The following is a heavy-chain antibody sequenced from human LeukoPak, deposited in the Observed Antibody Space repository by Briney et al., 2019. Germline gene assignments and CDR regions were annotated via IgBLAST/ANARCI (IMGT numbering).Heavy chain of an antibody. CDR1: GFTFDDYG. D-gene: IGHD3-9*01. V-gene: IGHV3-20*04. J-gene: IGHJ6*03. CDR3: AREGGYYDILTGYYRYYYHYMDV. Sequence: GGSLRLSCAASGFTFDDYGMSWVRQAPGKGLEWVSGINWNGGSTGYADSVKGRFTISRDNAKNSLYLQMNSLRAEDTALYYCAREGGYYDILTGYYRYYYHYMDVWGKGTTVTVSS. CDR2: INWNGGST.